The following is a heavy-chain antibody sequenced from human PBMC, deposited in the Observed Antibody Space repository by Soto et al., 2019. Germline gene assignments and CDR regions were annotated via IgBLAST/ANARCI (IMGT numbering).Heavy chain of an antibody. J-gene: IGHJ5*02. CDR2: IYYSGGT. Sequence: SETLSLTCTVSGGSINSGGYSWTWIRQPPGKGLEWIGYIYYSGGTYYNPSLKSRVTISVDTSKNQFSLKLSSVTAADTAVYYCARATSVLVPAAMVSHWFDPWGQGNLVTVSS. V-gene: IGHV4-30-4*08. CDR1: GGSINSGGYS. D-gene: IGHD2-2*01. CDR3: ARATSVLVPAAMVSHWFDP.